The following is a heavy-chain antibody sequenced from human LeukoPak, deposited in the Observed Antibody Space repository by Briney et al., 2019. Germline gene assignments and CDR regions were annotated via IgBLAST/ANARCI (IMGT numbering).Heavy chain of an antibody. CDR1: GGSISTYY. J-gene: IGHJ4*02. CDR3: ARMVYFPPYYFDY. CDR2: IYHSGST. V-gene: IGHV4-59*01. D-gene: IGHD2/OR15-2a*01. Sequence: PSETLSLTCTVSGGSISTYYWNWIRQPPGKGLEWIGYIYHSGSTNYNPSLQSRVTISVDTSKNQFSLNLNSVTAADTAVYYCARMVYFPPYYFDYWGQGTLVTASS.